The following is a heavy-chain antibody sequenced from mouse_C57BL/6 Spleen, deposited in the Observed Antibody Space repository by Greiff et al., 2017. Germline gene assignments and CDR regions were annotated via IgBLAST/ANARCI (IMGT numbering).Heavy chain of an antibody. CDR3: ARGGNYSYYAMDY. J-gene: IGHJ4*01. CDR2: IYPRSGNT. D-gene: IGHD2-1*01. Sequence: VQLQQSGAELARPGASVKLSCKASGYTFTSYGISWVKQRTGQGLEWIGEIYPRSGNTYYNEKFKGKATLTADKSSSTAYMELRSLTSEDSAIYYCARGGNYSYYAMDYWGQGTSVTVSS. CDR1: GYTFTSYG. V-gene: IGHV1-81*01.